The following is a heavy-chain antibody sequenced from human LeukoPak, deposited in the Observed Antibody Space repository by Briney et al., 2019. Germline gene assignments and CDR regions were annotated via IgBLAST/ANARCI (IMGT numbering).Heavy chain of an antibody. Sequence: ASVKVSCKASGYTFTGYYMHWVRQAPGQGLEWMGWINPNSGGTNYAQKFQGRVTITAGKSTSTAYMELSSLRSEDTAVYYCASPREMATTQLRPPFDYWGQGTLVTVSS. J-gene: IGHJ4*02. CDR3: ASPREMATTQLRPPFDY. CDR1: GYTFTGYY. CDR2: INPNSGGT. D-gene: IGHD5-24*01. V-gene: IGHV1-2*02.